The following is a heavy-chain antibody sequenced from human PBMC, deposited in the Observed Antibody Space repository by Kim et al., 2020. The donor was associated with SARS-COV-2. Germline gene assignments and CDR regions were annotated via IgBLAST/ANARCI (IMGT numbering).Heavy chain of an antibody. CDR2: IYYSGST. CDR3: ARAGNFRGHWFDP. V-gene: IGHV4-59*08. J-gene: IGHJ5*02. Sequence: SETLSLTCTVSGGSISSYYWSWIRQPPGKGPEWIGYIYYSGSTNYNPSLKSRVTISVDTSKNQFSLKLSSVTAADTAVYYCARAGNFRGHWFDPWGQGTLVTVSS. D-gene: IGHD4-4*01. CDR1: GGSISSYY.